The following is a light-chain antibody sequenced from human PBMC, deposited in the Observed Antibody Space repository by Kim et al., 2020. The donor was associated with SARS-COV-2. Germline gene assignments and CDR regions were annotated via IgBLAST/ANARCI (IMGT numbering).Light chain of an antibody. V-gene: IGKV3-20*01. CDR2: GAS. J-gene: IGKJ1*01. Sequence: EIVLTQSPGTLSLSPGERATLSCRASQSVSSSYLAWYQQKPGQAPRLLISGASSRATGIPDRFSSSGSGTDFTLTISRLEPEDFAVYYCQQYGSSPPWTFGQGTKVDIK. CDR3: QQYGSSPPWT. CDR1: QSVSSSY.